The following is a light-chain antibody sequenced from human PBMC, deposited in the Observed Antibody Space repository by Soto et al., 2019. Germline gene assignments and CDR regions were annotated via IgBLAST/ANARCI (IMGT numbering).Light chain of an antibody. V-gene: IGKV3-15*01. CDR2: GAS. Sequence: EKVMTLSPGTLSVYAGERATLSCRVSQSVGSGLAWYQHKPGQAPRLLIYGASTRATGIPARFSGSGSGTEFTLTISSLQPDDFATYYCQQYNSYGTFGQGSKVDI. J-gene: IGKJ1*01. CDR3: QQYNSYGT. CDR1: QSVGSG.